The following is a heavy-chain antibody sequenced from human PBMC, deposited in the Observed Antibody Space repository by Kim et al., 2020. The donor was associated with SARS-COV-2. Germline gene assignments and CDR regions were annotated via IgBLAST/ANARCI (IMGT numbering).Heavy chain of an antibody. D-gene: IGHD3-22*01. CDR3: ARDRAAAITMIVVVWPERRNDAFDI. CDR1: GYTFTSYG. CDR2: ISAYNGNT. Sequence: ASVKVSCKASGYTFTSYGISWVRQAPGQGLEWMGWISAYNGNTNYAQKLQGRVTMTTDTSTSTAYMELRSLRSDDTAVYYCARDRAAAITMIVVVWPERRNDAFDIWGQGTMVTVSS. J-gene: IGHJ3*02. V-gene: IGHV1-18*01.